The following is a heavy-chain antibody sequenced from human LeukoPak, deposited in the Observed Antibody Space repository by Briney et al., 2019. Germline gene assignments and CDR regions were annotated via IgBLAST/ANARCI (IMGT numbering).Heavy chain of an antibody. CDR3: AQRFYGGGP. D-gene: IGHD4/OR15-4a*01. J-gene: IGHJ5*02. CDR2: ISYDGSNK. Sequence: PGRSLRLSCAASGFTFSDYGMHWVRQAPGKGLEWVALISYDGSNKYSADSVKGRFTISRDNSKNTLYLQMDSLRAEDTAVYYCAQRFYGGGPWGQGTLVTVSS. V-gene: IGHV3-30*18. CDR1: GFTFSDYG.